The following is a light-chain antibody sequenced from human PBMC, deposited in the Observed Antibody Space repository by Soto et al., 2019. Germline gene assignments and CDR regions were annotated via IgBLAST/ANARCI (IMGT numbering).Light chain of an antibody. V-gene: IGKV3-15*01. CDR3: HPYGVWPYT. CDR2: GAF. J-gene: IGKJ2*01. CDR1: LTVSLN. Sequence: ETVMTQSPATLSVSPGETATLSCRASLTVSLNLAWYQLKPGQSPRLLIYGAFTRAADVPARFSGGGSGTDFTLTISSLQSEDFAVYHCHPYGVWPYTFGQGTKLEL.